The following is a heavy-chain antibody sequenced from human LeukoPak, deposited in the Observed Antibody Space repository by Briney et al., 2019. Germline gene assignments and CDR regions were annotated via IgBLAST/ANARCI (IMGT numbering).Heavy chain of an antibody. D-gene: IGHD3-9*01. CDR1: GGSISSSSYY. Sequence: SETLSLTCTISGGSISSSSYYWGWIRQPPGKGLEWIGSIYYSGSTYYNPSLKSRVTISVDTSKNQFSLKLSSVTAADTAVYYCARDLGYYDILTGYYSGYYCYGMDVWGQGTTVTVSS. V-gene: IGHV4-39*07. CDR3: ARDLGYYDILTGYYSGYYCYGMDV. CDR2: IYYSGST. J-gene: IGHJ6*02.